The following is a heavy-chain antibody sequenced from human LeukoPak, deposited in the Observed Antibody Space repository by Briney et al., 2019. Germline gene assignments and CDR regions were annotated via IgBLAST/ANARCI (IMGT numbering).Heavy chain of an antibody. Sequence: SETLSLTCTVSGGSVSSDTHYWSWIRQPPGKGLEWIGYVYFSGRTNYNPSLKSRVTISVDTSKNQFSLKLNSVTAADTAVYYCVREAATHYYDSSGYYRRTELFDVWGQGTMVTVSS. CDR3: VREAATHYYDSSGYYRRTELFDV. V-gene: IGHV4-61*01. J-gene: IGHJ3*01. D-gene: IGHD3-22*01. CDR2: VYFSGRT. CDR1: GGSVSSDTHY.